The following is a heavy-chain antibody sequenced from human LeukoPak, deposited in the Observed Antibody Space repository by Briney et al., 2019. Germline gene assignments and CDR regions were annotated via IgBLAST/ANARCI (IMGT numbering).Heavy chain of an antibody. CDR1: GYSFTSYW. J-gene: IGHJ4*02. CDR2: IYPGDTDT. D-gene: IGHD3-22*01. CDR3: ARRDSSGYYYNYFDY. Sequence: GESLKISCKGSGYSFTSYWIGWVRQMPGKGLEWMGIIYPGDTDTRYSPSFQGQVTISADKSISTAYLQWSSLKASDTAMYYCARRDSSGYYYNYFDYWGQGTLATVSS. V-gene: IGHV5-51*01.